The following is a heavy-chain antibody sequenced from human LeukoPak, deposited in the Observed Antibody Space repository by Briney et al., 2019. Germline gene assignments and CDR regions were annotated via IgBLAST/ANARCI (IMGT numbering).Heavy chain of an antibody. Sequence: SETLSLTCTVSGRSISNYYWSWVPQPPGKGLEWVGYIYYSGSNNYNPHVKSQVTISVDTSKNQFSLKLSSVTAAATAVYYCARCPAATNWFDPWGQGTLVTVSS. CDR3: ARCPAATNWFDP. J-gene: IGHJ5*02. V-gene: IGHV4-59*01. D-gene: IGHD2-2*01. CDR1: GRSISNYY. CDR2: IYYSGSN.